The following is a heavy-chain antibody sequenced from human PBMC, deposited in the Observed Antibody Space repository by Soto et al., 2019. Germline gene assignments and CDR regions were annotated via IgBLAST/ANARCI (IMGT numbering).Heavy chain of an antibody. Sequence: SETLSLTCTVSGGSISSSSYYWGWIRQPPGKGLEWIGSIYYSGSTYYNPSLKSRVTISVDTSKNQFSLKLSSVTAADTAVYYCARSLSRSSSGWYYFDDWGQGTLVTVSS. CDR2: IYYSGST. CDR1: GGSISSSSYY. CDR3: ARSLSRSSSGWYYFDD. D-gene: IGHD6-19*01. J-gene: IGHJ4*02. V-gene: IGHV4-39*01.